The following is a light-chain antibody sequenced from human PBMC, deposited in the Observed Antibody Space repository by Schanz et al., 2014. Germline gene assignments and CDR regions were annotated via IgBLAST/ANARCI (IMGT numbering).Light chain of an antibody. CDR3: QHRSYWRGT. CDR2: AAS. J-gene: IGKJ2*02. Sequence: TVLTQSPDTLSLSPGERATLSCRASQTVDSTYLAWYQQKPGQAPRILIFAASSRATGIPDRFSGSGSGTDFTLIISRLEPEDFAFYYCQHRSYWRGTFGQGTKLEIK. CDR1: QTVDSTY. V-gene: IGKV3D-20*02.